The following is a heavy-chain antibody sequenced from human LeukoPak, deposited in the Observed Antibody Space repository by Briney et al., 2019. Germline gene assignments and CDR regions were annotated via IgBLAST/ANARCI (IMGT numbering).Heavy chain of an antibody. J-gene: IGHJ4*02. D-gene: IGHD4-17*01. CDR3: ARGLPTDKIDY. CDR2: FHHGGSP. V-gene: IGHV4-30-4*01. CDR1: GXSINNGDYI. Sequence: SQTLSLTWTVSGXSINNGDYIWTWIRQPPGKGLEWIGRFHHGGSPSYNPSLQSRVTISADTSKNQFSLNLRSVTDADTAVYYCARGLPTDKIDYWDQGTLVTVSS.